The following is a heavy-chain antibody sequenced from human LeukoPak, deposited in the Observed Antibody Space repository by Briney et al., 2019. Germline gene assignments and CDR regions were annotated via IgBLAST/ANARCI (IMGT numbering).Heavy chain of an antibody. J-gene: IGHJ4*02. D-gene: IGHD2-15*01. V-gene: IGHV1-69-2*01. CDR3: ATLPDIVVVVAAYSTPDY. CDR1: GYTFTDYY. Sequence: ASVKLSCKVSGYTFTDYYMHWVQQAPGKGLEWMGLVDPEDGETIYAEKFQGRVTITADTSTDTAYMELSSLRSEDTAVYYCATLPDIVVVVAAYSTPDYWGQGTLVTVSS. CDR2: VDPEDGET.